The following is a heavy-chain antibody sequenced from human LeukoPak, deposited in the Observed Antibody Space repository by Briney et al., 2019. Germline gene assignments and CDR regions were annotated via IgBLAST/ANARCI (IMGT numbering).Heavy chain of an antibody. V-gene: IGHV4-34*01. CDR1: GGSFSGYY. J-gene: IGHJ4*02. CDR3: ATTDIVVVTGSFDY. D-gene: IGHD2-21*02. Sequence: SETLSLTCAVYGGSFSGYYWSWIRQPPGKGLEWIGSIYYSGSTYYNPSLKSRVTISVDTSKNQFSLKLSSVTAADTAVYYCATTDIVVVTGSFDYWGQGTLVTVSS. CDR2: IYYSGST.